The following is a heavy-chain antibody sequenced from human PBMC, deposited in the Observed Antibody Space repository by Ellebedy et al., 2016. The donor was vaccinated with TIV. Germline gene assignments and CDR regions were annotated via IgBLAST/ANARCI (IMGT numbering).Heavy chain of an antibody. CDR2: ISSSRSVI. CDR3: ARDVGYSHDEFHYGMDV. D-gene: IGHD4-11*01. J-gene: IGHJ6*02. V-gene: IGHV3-48*01. Sequence: PGGSLRLSCAASGFTFISYSINWVRQAPGKGLEWVAYISSSRSVIYYGDSVKGRVTISRDNAKNSLYLQMSRLRAEDTAVYYCARDVGYSHDEFHYGMDVWGQGTTVTVSS. CDR1: GFTFISYS.